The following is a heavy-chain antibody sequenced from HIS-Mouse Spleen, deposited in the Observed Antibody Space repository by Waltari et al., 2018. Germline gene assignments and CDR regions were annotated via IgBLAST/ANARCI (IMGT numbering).Heavy chain of an antibody. CDR3: AREIPYSSSWYDWYFDL. CDR2: IYYSGRT. Sequence: QLQLQESGPGLVTPSETLSLPCTVPGGSISSSSYYWGWIRQPPGKGLEWIGSIYYSGRTYYNPSLKSRVTISVDTSKNQFSLKLSSVTAADTAVYYCAREIPYSSSWYDWYFDLWGRGTLVTVSS. D-gene: IGHD6-13*01. V-gene: IGHV4-39*07. J-gene: IGHJ2*01. CDR1: GGSISSSSYY.